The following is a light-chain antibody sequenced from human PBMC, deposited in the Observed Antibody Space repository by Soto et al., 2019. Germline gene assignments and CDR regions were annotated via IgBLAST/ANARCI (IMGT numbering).Light chain of an antibody. CDR3: QQYNSYWT. J-gene: IGKJ1*01. V-gene: IGKV1-5*03. Sequence: DIQMTQSPSTLSASVGDRVTITCRASQSISSWLAWYQQKPGKAPKLLIYKASSLGSGVPSRFSGSGSGTEFTLTISSLQPDYFATYYCQQYNSYWTFGQGTKVEIK. CDR1: QSISSW. CDR2: KAS.